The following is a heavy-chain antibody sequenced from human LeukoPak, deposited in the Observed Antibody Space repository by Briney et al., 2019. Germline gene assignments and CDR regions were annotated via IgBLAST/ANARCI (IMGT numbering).Heavy chain of an antibody. CDR1: GHTFRGYF. V-gene: IGHV1-2*02. D-gene: IGHD5-12*01. CDR3: YYIDIVTSIRDAFDV. Sequence: GASVKVSCTASGHTFRGYFLHWVRQVPGQGLEWMGWIDPKSGGTKYAQKFKGRVTMTGDTSISTLSMELSRLRSEDTAVYYCYYIDIVTSIRDAFDVWGQGTRVTVSS. CDR2: IDPKSGGT. J-gene: IGHJ3*01.